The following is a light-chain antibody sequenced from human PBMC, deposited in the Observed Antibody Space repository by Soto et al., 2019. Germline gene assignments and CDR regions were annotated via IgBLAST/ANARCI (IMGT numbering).Light chain of an antibody. CDR3: QQYGGSPIFT. Sequence: EIVLTQSRGTLSLSPGERATLSCRASQSVSSNYLAWYQFKVGQAPRLLIYGASNRPTGIPDRFSGSGSGTDFTLTISRLEPEDSAVYFCQQYGGSPIFTFGPGNKLDIK. CDR2: GAS. J-gene: IGKJ3*01. CDR1: QSVSSNY. V-gene: IGKV3-20*01.